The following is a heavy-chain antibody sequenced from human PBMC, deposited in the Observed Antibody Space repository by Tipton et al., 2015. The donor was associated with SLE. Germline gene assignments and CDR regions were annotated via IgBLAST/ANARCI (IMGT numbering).Heavy chain of an antibody. CDR2: ISAYNGNT. CDR3: AITLLEYSTSFDP. V-gene: IGHV1-18*01. Sequence: QSGAEVKKPGSSVKVSCKASGDTFIKYAISWVRQAPGQGLEWMGWISAYNGNTNYAQKLQGRVTMTTDTSTSTAYMELRSLRSDDTAVYYCAITLLEYSTSFDPWGQGTLVTVSS. D-gene: IGHD2/OR15-2a*01. J-gene: IGHJ5*02. CDR1: GDTFIKYA.